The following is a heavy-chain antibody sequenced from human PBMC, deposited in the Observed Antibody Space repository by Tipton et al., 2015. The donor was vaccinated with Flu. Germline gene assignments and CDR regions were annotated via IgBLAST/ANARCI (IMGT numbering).Heavy chain of an antibody. V-gene: IGHV4-31*03. CDR1: GGSISSGGYY. Sequence: TLSLTCTVSGGSISSGGYYWSWIRQHPGKGLEWIGYIYYSGSTYYNPSLKSRVTISVDTSKNQFSLTLSSVTAADTAVYYCARAGDIVVVPAAEDAFDIWGQGTMVTVSS. D-gene: IGHD2-2*01. J-gene: IGHJ3*02. CDR2: IYYSGST. CDR3: ARAGDIVVVPAAEDAFDI.